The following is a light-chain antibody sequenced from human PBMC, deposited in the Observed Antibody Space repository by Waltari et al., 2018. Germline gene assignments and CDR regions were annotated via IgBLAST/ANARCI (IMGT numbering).Light chain of an antibody. CDR1: QSVSNSF. J-gene: IGKJ1*01. V-gene: IGKV3-20*01. Sequence: EIVLTQSPGTLSLSPGERATLSCRASQSVSNSFLAWYQQKPGQAPRLLIYGASSRATGIPGRFSGSGSGTDFTFTISRLEPEDFTVYYCQQYGSSPETFGQGTKVEIK. CDR2: GAS. CDR3: QQYGSSPET.